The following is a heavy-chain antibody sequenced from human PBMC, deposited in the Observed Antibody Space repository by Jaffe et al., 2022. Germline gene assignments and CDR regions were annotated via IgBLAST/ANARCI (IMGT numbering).Heavy chain of an antibody. D-gene: IGHD5-12*01. V-gene: IGHV3-43D*04. CDR3: AKDIRRWYSGYAWAFDY. CDR2: ISWDGGST. J-gene: IGHJ4*02. CDR1: GFTFDDYA. Sequence: EVQLVESGGVVVQPGGSLRLSCAASGFTFDDYAMHWVRQAPGKGLEWVSLISWDGGSTYYADSVKGRFTISRDNSKNSLYLQMNSLRAEDTALYYCAKDIRRWYSGYAWAFDYWGQGTLVTVSS.